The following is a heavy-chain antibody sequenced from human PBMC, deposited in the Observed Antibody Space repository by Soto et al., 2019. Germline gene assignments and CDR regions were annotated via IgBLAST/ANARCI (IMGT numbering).Heavy chain of an antibody. Sequence: QVQVVQSGAEVKKPGASVKVSCKTSGYTFTNYHVHWVRQAPGQGLEWMGAINPNGGSTTHAQHLQGRVTMTSDSSTSTVYMEMGSLRSDDSAVYYCALPKNTLGWYNFWGQGTLVTVS. V-gene: IGHV1-46*01. CDR2: INPNGGST. CDR1: GYTFTNYH. J-gene: IGHJ4*02. D-gene: IGHD6-19*01. CDR3: ALPKNTLGWYNF.